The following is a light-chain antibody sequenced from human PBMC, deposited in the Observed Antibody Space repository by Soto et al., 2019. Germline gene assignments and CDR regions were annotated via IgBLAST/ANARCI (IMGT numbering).Light chain of an antibody. CDR3: CSYTDIALDVV. CDR2: DVT. V-gene: IGLV1-44*01. J-gene: IGLJ2*01. CDR1: SSNIGDSP. Sequence: QSVVTQTPSASGTPGQRVTISCSGSSSNIGDSPVDWYQQVPGAAPKLLIFDVTHRPSGVSDRFSGSKSGNTASLTISGVRPEDEADYYCCSYTDIALDVVFGGGTKLTVL.